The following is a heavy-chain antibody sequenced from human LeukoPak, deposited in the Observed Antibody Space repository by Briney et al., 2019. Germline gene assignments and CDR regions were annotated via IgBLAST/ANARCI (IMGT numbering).Heavy chain of an antibody. CDR1: GFTFSSYS. D-gene: IGHD2-15*01. CDR2: ITFTSSTI. V-gene: IGHV3-48*01. Sequence: GGSLRLSCAASGFTFSSYSMTWVRQAPGKGLEWVSYITFTSSTIHYADSVKGRFTISRDNAKSSLYLQMNSLRSEDTAVYYCARGREDRRFYYYMDVWGKGTTVTISS. J-gene: IGHJ6*03. CDR3: ARGREDRRFYYYMDV.